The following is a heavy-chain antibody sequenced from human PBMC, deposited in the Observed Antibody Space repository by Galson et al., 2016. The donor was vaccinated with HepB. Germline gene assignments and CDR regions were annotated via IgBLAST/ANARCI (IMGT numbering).Heavy chain of an antibody. CDR3: ARLFVGWGHYRFDS. Sequence: TLSLTCRVSGGSVYSHDYYWTWIRQPPGKGLEWIGYIYYSGTTYYNPSPKSRIAMSIDTSKDQFSLAMTSVTAADTAVYYCARLFVGWGHYRFDSWGQGSLLIVSS. J-gene: IGHJ5*01. CDR2: IYYSGTT. CDR1: GGSVYSHDYY. V-gene: IGHV4-30-4*01. D-gene: IGHD3-16*02.